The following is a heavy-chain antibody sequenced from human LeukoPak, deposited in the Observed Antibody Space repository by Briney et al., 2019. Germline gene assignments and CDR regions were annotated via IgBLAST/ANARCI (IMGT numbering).Heavy chain of an antibody. V-gene: IGHV3-48*02. Sequence: GGSLRLSCAASGFTFSYYSMNWVRQAPGKGLEWISYSNTDGTISYADSVKGRFTISRDNAENSLYLQMNSLRDEDTAVYFCVRDRDYVFDFWGQGTMVTVSS. CDR2: SNTDGTI. CDR1: GFTFSYYS. J-gene: IGHJ3*01. CDR3: VRDRDYVFDF.